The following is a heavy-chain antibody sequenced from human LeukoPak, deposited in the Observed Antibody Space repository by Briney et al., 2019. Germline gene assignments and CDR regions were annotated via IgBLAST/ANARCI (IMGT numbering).Heavy chain of an antibody. Sequence: PGGSLRLSCVASGFALSSFWMHWVRQAPGKGLVWVSRINADGRSISYADAVQGRFTISRDNAKSTVFLQMNSLTADDTAVYFCARDFAPSVYYDNDAYYDYWGQGTLVTVSS. CDR1: GFALSSFW. D-gene: IGHD3-22*01. J-gene: IGHJ4*02. CDR3: ARDFAPSVYYDNDAYYDY. CDR2: INADGRSI. V-gene: IGHV3-74*01.